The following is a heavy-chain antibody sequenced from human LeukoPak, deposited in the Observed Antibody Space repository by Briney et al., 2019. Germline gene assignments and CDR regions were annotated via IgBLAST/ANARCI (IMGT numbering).Heavy chain of an antibody. D-gene: IGHD3-10*01. V-gene: IGHV3-23*01. CDR3: AKGRILWFGEQSDFDY. Sequence: GGSLRLSCAASGLTFSSRWMSWVRQAPGKGLEYISTISDSGAYTYYADFAKGRFTVSRDNSKNMVFLEVNSLRAEDTATYFCAKGRILWFGEQSDFDYWGQGTLVTVSS. CDR1: GLTFSSRW. CDR2: ISDSGAYT. J-gene: IGHJ4*02.